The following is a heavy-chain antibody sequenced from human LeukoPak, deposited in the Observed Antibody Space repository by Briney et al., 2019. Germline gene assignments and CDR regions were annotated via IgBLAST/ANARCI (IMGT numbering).Heavy chain of an antibody. Sequence: PGGSLRLSCAASGFTFSSYWMSWVRQAPGKGLEWVSSISSSSSYIYYADSVKGRFTISRDNAKNSLYLQMNSLRAEDTAVYYCARALRVSITGTTNYDYWGQGTLVTVSS. V-gene: IGHV3-21*01. D-gene: IGHD1-7*01. CDR3: ARALRVSITGTTNYDY. CDR1: GFTFSSYW. CDR2: ISSSSSYI. J-gene: IGHJ4*02.